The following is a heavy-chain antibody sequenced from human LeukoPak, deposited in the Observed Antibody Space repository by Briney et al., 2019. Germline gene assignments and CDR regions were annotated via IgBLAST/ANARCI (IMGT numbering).Heavy chain of an antibody. J-gene: IGHJ6*03. CDR2: IYTSGST. V-gene: IGHV4-61*02. Sequence: PSQTLSLTCTVSGGSISSGSYYWSWIRQPAGKGLEWIGRIYTSGSTNYNPSLKSRVTISVDTSKNQFSLKLSSVTAADTAVYYCARAYLYGSGSYYNDNGFYYYYYYMDVWGKGTTVTISS. D-gene: IGHD3-10*01. CDR1: GGSISSGSYY. CDR3: ARAYLYGSGSYYNDNGFYYYYYYMDV.